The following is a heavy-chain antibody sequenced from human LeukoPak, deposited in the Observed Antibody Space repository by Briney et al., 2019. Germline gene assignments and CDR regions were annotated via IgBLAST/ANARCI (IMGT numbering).Heavy chain of an antibody. CDR1: GGTFSSYA. CDR3: ARAAGFLEWFHRGYYMDV. D-gene: IGHD3-3*01. V-gene: IGHV1-69*05. J-gene: IGHJ6*03. CDR2: IIPIFGTA. Sequence: SVKVSCKASGGTFSSYAISWVRQAPGQGLEWMGGIIPIFGTANYAQKFQGRVTITTDESTSTAYMELSSLRSEDTAVYYCARAAGFLEWFHRGYYMDVWGKGTTVTVTS.